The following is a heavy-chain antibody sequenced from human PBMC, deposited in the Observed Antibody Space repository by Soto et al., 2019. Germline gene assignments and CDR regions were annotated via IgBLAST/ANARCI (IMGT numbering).Heavy chain of an antibody. J-gene: IGHJ5*02. V-gene: IGHV4-4*02. CDR2: IYYSGST. D-gene: IGHD2-2*01. CDR3: AKRVLPATMDGS. CDR1: GGSLSGGNW. Sequence: QVQLQESGPGLVQPSGTLSLTCAVSGGSLSGGNWWTWVRQPPGLGLEWIGEIYYSGSTNYNPSLKSRLTMSIDKSKNQFSPKLTSVTAADTAVYYCAKRVLPATMDGSWGQGTLVTVSS.